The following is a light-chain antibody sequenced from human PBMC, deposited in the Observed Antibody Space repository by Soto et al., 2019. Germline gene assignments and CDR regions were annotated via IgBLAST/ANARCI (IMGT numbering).Light chain of an antibody. J-gene: IGKJ4*01. CDR1: QSVSSY. CDR3: QQRSNWPPT. V-gene: IGKV3-11*01. CDR2: DAS. Sequence: EIVFTQSPATLSLSPGERATLSCRASQSVSSYLAWYQQKPGQAPRLLIYDASNRATGIPARFSGSGSGTDFTLTSSSLEPEDFAVYYCQQRSNWPPTFGGGTKVEIK.